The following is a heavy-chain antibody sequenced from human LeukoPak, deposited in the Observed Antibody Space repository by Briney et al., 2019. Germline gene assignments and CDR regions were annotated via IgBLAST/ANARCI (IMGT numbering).Heavy chain of an antibody. CDR1: GGSISSSNW. CDR3: ASFYYYDSSGYFEY. J-gene: IGHJ4*02. Sequence: SGTLSLTCAVSGGSISSSNWWSWVRQPPGKGLEWIGEIYHSGSTNYNPSLKSRVTISVDKSKNQFSLKLSSVTAADTAVYYCASFYYYDSSGYFEYWGQGTLVTVSS. V-gene: IGHV4-4*02. CDR2: IYHSGST. D-gene: IGHD3-22*01.